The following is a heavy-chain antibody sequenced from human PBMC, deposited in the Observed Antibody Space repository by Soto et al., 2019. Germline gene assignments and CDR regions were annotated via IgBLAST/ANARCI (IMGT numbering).Heavy chain of an antibody. D-gene: IGHD1-7*01. J-gene: IGHJ6*03. Sequence: SETLSLTCTVSGGSISSYYWSWIRQPPGKGLEWIGYIYYSGSTNYNPSLKSRVTISVDTSKNQFSLKLSSVTAADTAVYYCGISKLPTYYMDVWGKGTTVTVSS. CDR3: GISKLPTYYMDV. V-gene: IGHV4-59*08. CDR2: IYYSGST. CDR1: GGSISSYY.